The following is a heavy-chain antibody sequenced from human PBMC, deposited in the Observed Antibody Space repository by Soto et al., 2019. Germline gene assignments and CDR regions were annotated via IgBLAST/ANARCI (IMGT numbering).Heavy chain of an antibody. J-gene: IGHJ6*02. D-gene: IGHD4-4*01. CDR2: ISSNGGST. CDR3: ARGDYSNEYGMDV. CDR1: GFTFSSYA. Sequence: PGGSLRLSCAASGFTFSSYAMHWVRQAPGKGLEYVSAISSNGGSTYYADSVKGRFTISRDNSKNTLYLQMGSLRAEDMAVYYCARGDYSNEYGMDVWGQGTTVTVS. V-gene: IGHV3-64*02.